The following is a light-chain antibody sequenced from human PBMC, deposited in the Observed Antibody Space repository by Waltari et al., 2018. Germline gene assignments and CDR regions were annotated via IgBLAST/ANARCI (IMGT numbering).Light chain of an antibody. V-gene: IGKV3-20*01. CDR2: EAS. CDR1: QSISRY. CDR3: QNHERLPAT. J-gene: IGKJ1*01. Sequence: IVLTQSPGTLSLSPGERATLSCRASQSISRYLVWYQQKPGQPPRLLIYEASRRATGIPDRFIGSGSGTDFSLTISRLEPEDFGVYYCQNHERLPATFGQGTRVEI.